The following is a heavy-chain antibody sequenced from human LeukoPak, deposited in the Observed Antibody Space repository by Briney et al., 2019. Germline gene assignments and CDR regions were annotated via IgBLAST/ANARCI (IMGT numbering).Heavy chain of an antibody. CDR2: INPNSGGT. V-gene: IGHV1-2*02. J-gene: IGHJ4*02. CDR1: GYTFTGYY. CDR3: ARVRGGRGSYYFDY. D-gene: IGHD1-26*01. Sequence: ASVKVSCKASGYTFTGYYMHWVRQAPGQGLEWMGWINPNSGGTNYAQKFQGGVTMTRDTSISTAYMELSRLRSDDTAVYYCARVRGGRGSYYFDYWGQGTLVTVSS.